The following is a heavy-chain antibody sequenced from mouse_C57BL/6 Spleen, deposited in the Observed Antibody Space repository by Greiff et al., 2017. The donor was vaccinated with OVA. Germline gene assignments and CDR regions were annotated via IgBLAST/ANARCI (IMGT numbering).Heavy chain of an antibody. D-gene: IGHD1-1*01. CDR2: IDPSDSET. V-gene: IGHV1-52*01. CDR3: ARSGITTVRYFDV. Sequence: VQLQQPGAELVRPGSSVKLSCKASGYTFTSYWMHWVKQRPIQGLEWIGNIDPSDSETNYNQKFKDKATLTVDKSSSTAYIQLSSLTSEDSAVYYCARSGITTVRYFDVWGTGTTVTVSS. CDR1: GYTFTSYW. J-gene: IGHJ1*03.